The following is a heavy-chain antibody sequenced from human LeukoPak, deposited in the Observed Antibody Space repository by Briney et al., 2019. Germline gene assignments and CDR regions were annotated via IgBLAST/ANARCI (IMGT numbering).Heavy chain of an antibody. D-gene: IGHD6-25*01. CDR1: GFTFSSYS. J-gene: IGHJ3*02. CDR2: ISSSSSYI. V-gene: IGHV3-21*01. Sequence: KPGGSLRLSCAASGFTFSSYSVNWVRQAPGKGLEWVSSISSSSSYIYYADSVKGRFTISRDNAKNSLYLQMNSLRAEDTAVYYCASGIAPGSNGAFDIWGQGTMVTVSS. CDR3: ASGIAPGSNGAFDI.